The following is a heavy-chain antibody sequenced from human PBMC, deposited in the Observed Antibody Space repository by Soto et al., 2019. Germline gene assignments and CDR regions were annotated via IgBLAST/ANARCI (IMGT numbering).Heavy chain of an antibody. J-gene: IGHJ4*02. CDR3: ARDNPYMI. CDR1: GASITSAGHY. CDR2: VYHNGNT. V-gene: IGHV4-31*03. D-gene: IGHD3-16*01. Sequence: QVQLQESGPGLVKPSQTLSLTCTVSGASITSAGHYWSCVRQHSGKGLQWIGYVYHNGNTYYNPSLQSRVSISVDTSKDQFSLKLSSVIAADTAIYYCARDNPYMIWGQGTLVTVSS.